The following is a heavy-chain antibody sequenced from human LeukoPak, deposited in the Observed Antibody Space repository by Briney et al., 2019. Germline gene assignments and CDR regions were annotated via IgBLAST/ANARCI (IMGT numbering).Heavy chain of an antibody. CDR2: IRYDGSNE. D-gene: IGHD3-22*01. J-gene: IGHJ5*02. Sequence: GGSLRLSCAASGFTFSSYGMHWVRQAPGKGLEWVAFIRYDGSNEYYADSVKGRFTISRGNSKNTLYLQMNSLRAEDTAVYYCAKGDRREYYYDSSGYPPFAFDPWGQGTLVTVSS. V-gene: IGHV3-30*02. CDR3: AKGDRREYYYDSSGYPPFAFDP. CDR1: GFTFSSYG.